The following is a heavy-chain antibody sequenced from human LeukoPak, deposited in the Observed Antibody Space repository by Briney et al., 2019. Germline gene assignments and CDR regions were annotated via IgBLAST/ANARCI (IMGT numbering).Heavy chain of an antibody. CDR3: ARRRITMIVVVISRGYSDY. CDR1: GGSFSGYY. V-gene: IGHV4-34*01. J-gene: IGHJ4*02. D-gene: IGHD3-22*01. CDR2: INHSGST. Sequence: PSETLSLTCAVYGGSFSGYYWSWIRQPPGKGLEWIGEINHSGSTNYNPSLKSRVTISVDTSKNQFSLKLSSVTAADTAVYYCARRRITMIVVVISRGYSDYWGQGTLVTVSS.